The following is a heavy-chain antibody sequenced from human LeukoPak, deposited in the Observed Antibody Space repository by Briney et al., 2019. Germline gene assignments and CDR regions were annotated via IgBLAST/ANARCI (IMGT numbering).Heavy chain of an antibody. CDR3: AREGYSGYDPLPLYFDY. CDR1: GGSFSGYY. J-gene: IGHJ4*02. Sequence: SETLSLTCAVYGGSFSGYYWSWIRQPPGKGLEWIGEINHSGSTNYNPSLKSRVTISVDTSKNQFSLKLSSVTAADTAVYYCAREGYSGYDPLPLYFDYWGQGTLVTVSS. D-gene: IGHD5-12*01. V-gene: IGHV4-34*01. CDR2: INHSGST.